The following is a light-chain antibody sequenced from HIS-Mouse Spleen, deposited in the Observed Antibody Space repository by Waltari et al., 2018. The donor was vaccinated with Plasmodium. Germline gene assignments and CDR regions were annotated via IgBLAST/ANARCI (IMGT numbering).Light chain of an antibody. J-gene: IGKJ3*01. CDR1: QSVSSN. CDR3: QQYNNWSFT. CDR2: CAS. Sequence: EIVMTQSPATLSVSPGERATLPCRASQSVSSNLAWHQQKPGQAPRLLIYCASTRATGIPARFSGSGSGTEFTLTISSLQSEDFAVYYCQQYNNWSFTFGPGTKVDIK. V-gene: IGKV3-15*01.